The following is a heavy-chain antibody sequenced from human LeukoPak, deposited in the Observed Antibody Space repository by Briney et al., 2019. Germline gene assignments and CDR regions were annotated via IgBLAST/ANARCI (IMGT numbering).Heavy chain of an antibody. Sequence: GASVKVSCKASGYTFISYGISWVRQAPGQGIEWMGWVSAYADDTNYVQKFQGRVTMTTDTSTSTAYMELRSLRFDDTAVYYCARDCIGCHGFDYWGQGTLVTVSS. CDR3: ARDCIGCHGFDY. J-gene: IGHJ4*02. D-gene: IGHD2-15*01. V-gene: IGHV1-18*01. CDR2: VSAYADDT. CDR1: GYTFISYG.